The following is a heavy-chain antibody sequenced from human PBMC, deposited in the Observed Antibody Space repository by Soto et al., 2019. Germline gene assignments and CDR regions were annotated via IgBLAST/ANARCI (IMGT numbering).Heavy chain of an antibody. J-gene: IGHJ4*02. CDR3: ARQDSRGYDNEVRFAY. V-gene: IGHV4-39*01. CDR1: GGSISSSSYY. D-gene: IGHD6-25*01. CDR2: IYYSGIS. Sequence: KPSETLSLTCTVSGGSISSSSYYWGWIRQPPGKGLEWIGNIYYSGISYYNPSLKSRVTMSVDTSKNQFSLKLSSVTAADTAVYYCARQDSRGYDNEVRFAYWGQGTLVTVSS.